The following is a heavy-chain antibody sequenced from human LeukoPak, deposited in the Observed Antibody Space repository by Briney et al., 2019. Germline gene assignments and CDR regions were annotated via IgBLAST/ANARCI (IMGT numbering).Heavy chain of an antibody. D-gene: IGHD2-15*01. Sequence: ASVKASCKASGYTFTNYGISWVRQAPGQGLEWMGWISAYNGNADYAQKFQGRVTMTTDTSTSIGYMELRTLRSDDTAVYYCARVGEYCSGDSCLDYWGQGTLVTVSS. CDR1: GYTFTNYG. CDR2: ISAYNGNA. V-gene: IGHV1-18*01. CDR3: ARVGEYCSGDSCLDY. J-gene: IGHJ4*02.